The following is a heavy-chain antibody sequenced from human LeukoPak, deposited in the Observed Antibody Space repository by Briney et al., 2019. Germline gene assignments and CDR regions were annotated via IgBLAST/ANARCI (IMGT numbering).Heavy chain of an antibody. J-gene: IGHJ4*02. CDR1: GLTFSSYA. CDR3: ARGWESLSSDY. D-gene: IGHD3-3*01. V-gene: IGHV3-30-3*01. Sequence: GGSLRLSCAASGLTFSSYAMHWVRQAPGKGLEWVAVISYDGSNKYYADSVKGRFTISRDNSKNTLYLQMNSLRAEDTAVYYCARGWESLSSDYWGQGTLVTVSS. CDR2: ISYDGSNK.